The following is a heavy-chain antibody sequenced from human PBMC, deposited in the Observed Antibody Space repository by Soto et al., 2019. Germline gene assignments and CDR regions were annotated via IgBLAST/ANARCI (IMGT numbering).Heavy chain of an antibody. D-gene: IGHD2-8*01. CDR1: GATFNVNR. Sequence: SERLSFASAIYGATFNVNRWGWRRQPPGNGLQWIGESNHTGSTNYSPSLKSRVTISQDTSKNQFFLRLRSVTAADTAVYYCARTRGYTNKRYICFDSWGQGTPVTVSS. V-gene: IGHV4-34*01. CDR2: SNHTGST. J-gene: IGHJ5*01. CDR3: ARTRGYTNKRYICFDS.